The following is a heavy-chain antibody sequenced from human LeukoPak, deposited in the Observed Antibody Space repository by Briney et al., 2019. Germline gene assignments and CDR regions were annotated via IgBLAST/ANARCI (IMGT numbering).Heavy chain of an antibody. Sequence: GPSVKVSCKASGYTFTYRYLHWVRQAPGQALEWMGWITPLNGDTNFPQRFQDRLNITGDGSMSTDYMELRSLRPEDTAIYYCVNSGTYAFDIWGAGTMVTVSS. CDR2: ITPLNGDT. D-gene: IGHD3/OR15-3a*01. V-gene: IGHV1-45*01. CDR3: VNSGTYAFDI. J-gene: IGHJ3*02. CDR1: GYTFTYRY.